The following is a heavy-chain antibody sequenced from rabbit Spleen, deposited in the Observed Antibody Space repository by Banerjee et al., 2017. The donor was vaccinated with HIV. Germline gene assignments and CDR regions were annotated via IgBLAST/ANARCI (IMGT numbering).Heavy chain of an antibody. CDR1: GFDLNSYYY. V-gene: IGHV1S45*01. CDR2: IYAGSSGVT. Sequence: QEQLVESGGGLVQPGGSLKLTCKASGFDLNSYYYMCWVRQAPGKGLEWIACIYAGSSGVTYYANWAKGRFTISKTSSTTVTLQMTSLTAADTATYFCAREVEIYTGVVGSGVPNYGMDLWGPGTLVTVS. J-gene: IGHJ6*01. CDR3: AREVEIYTGVVGSGVPNYGMDL. D-gene: IGHD1-1*01.